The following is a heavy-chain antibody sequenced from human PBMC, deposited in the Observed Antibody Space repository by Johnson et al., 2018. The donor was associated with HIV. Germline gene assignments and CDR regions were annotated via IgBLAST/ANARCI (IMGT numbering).Heavy chain of an antibody. J-gene: IGHJ3*02. CDR2: IRYDGSNK. Sequence: QVLLVESGGGVVQPGGSLRLSCAASGFTFSSYGMHWVRQAPGKGLEWVAFIRYDGSNKNYVDSVKGRFTISRDNSKNTLYLQMNSLRAEDTAVYYCVRPAAAGRDDAFDIWGQGTMVTVSS. D-gene: IGHD6-13*01. CDR1: GFTFSSYG. CDR3: VRPAAAGRDDAFDI. V-gene: IGHV3-30*02.